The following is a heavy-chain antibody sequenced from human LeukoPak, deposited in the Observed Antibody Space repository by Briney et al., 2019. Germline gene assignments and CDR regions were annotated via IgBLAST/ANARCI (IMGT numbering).Heavy chain of an antibody. CDR1: GFTFDDYA. CDR2: ISWNSGSI. Sequence: GGSLRLSCAASGFTFDDYAMHWVRQAPGKGLEWVSGISWNSGSIGYADSVKGRFTISRDNAKNSLYLQMNSLRAEDMALYYCAKGSRSYYYYMDVWGKGTTVTVSS. V-gene: IGHV3-9*03. J-gene: IGHJ6*03. D-gene: IGHD2-2*01. CDR3: AKGSRSYYYYMDV.